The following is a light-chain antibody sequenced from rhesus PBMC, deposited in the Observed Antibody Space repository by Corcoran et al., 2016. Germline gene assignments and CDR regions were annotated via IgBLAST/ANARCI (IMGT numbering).Light chain of an antibody. J-gene: IGKJ4*01. CDR2: WAS. V-gene: IGKV4-1*01. Sequence: DIVMTQSPDSLTVSLGERVTISCKSSQSLSYTSNNKNYLAWYQQRPGQAPKLLIYWASTRESGVPNLCSGSGSGADFTLTISGLQAEDVAVYYCQQYYSSPLTFGGGTKVEIK. CDR1: QSLSYTSNNKNY. CDR3: QQYYSSPLT.